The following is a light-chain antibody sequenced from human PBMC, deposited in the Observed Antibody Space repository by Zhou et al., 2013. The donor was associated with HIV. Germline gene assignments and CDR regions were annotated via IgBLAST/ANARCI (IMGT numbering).Light chain of an antibody. CDR3: QQSYTTPYT. J-gene: IGKJ2*01. CDR1: QVISNS. V-gene: IGKV1-39*01. Sequence: DIQMTQSPSPLSASVGDRVTITCRASQVISNSLAWYQQKPGKAPKLLIYKTSSLDKGVPSRFSGSGSGTEFTLTISDLQPEDLATYTCQQSYTTPYTFGQGTKLEIK. CDR2: KTS.